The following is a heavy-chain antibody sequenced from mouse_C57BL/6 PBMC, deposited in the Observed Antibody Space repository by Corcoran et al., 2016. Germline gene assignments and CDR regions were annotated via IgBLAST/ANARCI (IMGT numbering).Heavy chain of an antibody. CDR2: INTYSGVP. CDR3: ARSDGYYFDY. D-gene: IGHD2-3*01. J-gene: IGHJ2*01. V-gene: IGHV9-3*01. CDR1: GYTFTTYG. Sequence: QIQLVQSGPELKKPGETVKISCKASGYTFTTYGMGWVKQAPGKGLKWMGWINTYSGVPTYADDFKGRFAFSLETSASTAYLQINNLKNEDTATYFCARSDGYYFDYWGQGTTLTVSS.